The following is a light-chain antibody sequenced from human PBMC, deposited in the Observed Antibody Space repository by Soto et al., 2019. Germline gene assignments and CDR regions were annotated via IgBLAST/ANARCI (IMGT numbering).Light chain of an antibody. CDR1: QSISSS. CDR2: GAS. Sequence: DIQMTQSPSSLSASVGDRVTITCRASQSISSSLNWYQQKSGKAPKFLIYGASNLQSGVPSRFSGSGSGTDFTLTISSLQPEDSATYYCQQSETYPLTFGQGTRLEIK. J-gene: IGKJ5*01. V-gene: IGKV1-39*01. CDR3: QQSETYPLT.